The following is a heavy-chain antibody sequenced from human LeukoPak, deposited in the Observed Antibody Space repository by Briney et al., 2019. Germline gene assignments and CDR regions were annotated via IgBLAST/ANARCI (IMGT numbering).Heavy chain of an antibody. CDR3: AKRTASDCTNGVCYFDY. V-gene: IGHV3-23*01. CDR1: GFTLSTNA. Sequence: PGGSLRLSCLTSGFTLSTNAMSWVRQAPGKGLEWISGISGSGASTYYADSVKGRFTISRDNSKDTLYLQMNSLRAEDTAVYYCAKRTASDCTNGVCYFDYWGQGTLVTVSS. D-gene: IGHD2-8*01. CDR2: ISGSGAST. J-gene: IGHJ4*02.